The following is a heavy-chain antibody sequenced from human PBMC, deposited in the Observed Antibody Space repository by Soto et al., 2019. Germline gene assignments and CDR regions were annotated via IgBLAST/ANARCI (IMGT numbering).Heavy chain of an antibody. CDR2: INHSGST. V-gene: IGHV4-34*01. CDR1: GGSFSGYY. D-gene: IGHD2-15*01. J-gene: IGHJ6*02. CDR3: ARGNIVTYGMDV. Sequence: QVQLQQWGAGLLKPSETLSLTCAVYGGSFSGYYWSWIRQPPGKGLEWIGEINHSGSTNYNPSLKRRVAISVATSKNQFSLKLSSVTAADTAVYYCARGNIVTYGMDVWGQGTTVTVSS.